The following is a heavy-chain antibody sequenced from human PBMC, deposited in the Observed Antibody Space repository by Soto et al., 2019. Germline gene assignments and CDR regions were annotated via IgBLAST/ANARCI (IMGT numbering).Heavy chain of an antibody. CDR2: IYPGDSDT. D-gene: IGHD4-17*01. V-gene: IGHV5-51*01. CDR3: ARHEGFGDSYWYFEL. Sequence: EVQLVQSGAEVKKPGESLKISCKGSGYIFTSYWIGWVRQMPGKGLEWMGIIYPGDSDTTYSPSFQGHVTISADKSISTAYLQWSSLKASDTAMYYCARHEGFGDSYWYFELWGRGTLVTVSS. J-gene: IGHJ2*01. CDR1: GYIFTSYW.